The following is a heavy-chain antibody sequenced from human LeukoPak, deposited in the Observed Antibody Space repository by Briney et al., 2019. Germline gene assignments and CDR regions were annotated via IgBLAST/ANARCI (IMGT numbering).Heavy chain of an antibody. V-gene: IGHV1-2*02. CDR2: INPNSGGT. CDR3: AIARLVRGVFSY. Sequence: GASVKVSCKASGYTFTSYGISWVRQAPGQGLEWMGWINPNSGGTNYAQKFQGRVTMTRDTSISTAYMELSRLRSDDTAVYYCAIARLVRGVFSYWGQGTLVTVSS. J-gene: IGHJ4*02. CDR1: GYTFTSYG. D-gene: IGHD3-10*01.